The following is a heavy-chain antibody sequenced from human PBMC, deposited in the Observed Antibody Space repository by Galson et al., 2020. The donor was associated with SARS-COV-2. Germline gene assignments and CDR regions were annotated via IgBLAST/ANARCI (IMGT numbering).Heavy chain of an antibody. J-gene: IGHJ1*01. V-gene: IGHV1-24*01. CDR1: GSTLTKKT. CDR3: ATVYCTNGVCYTPEFFQH. D-gene: IGHD2-8*01. Sequence: ASVKVSCTVSGSTLTKKTMHWTRQAHGPGNERKGGFDTEDGETIYAQKFQGRVTITEDTSTDTAYVELSSLRSEDTAVYYCATVYCTNGVCYTPEFFQHWGQGTLVTVFS. CDR2: FDTEDGET.